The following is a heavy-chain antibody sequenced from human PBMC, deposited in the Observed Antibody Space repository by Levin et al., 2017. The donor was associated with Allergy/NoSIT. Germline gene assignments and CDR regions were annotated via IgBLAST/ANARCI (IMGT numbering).Heavy chain of an antibody. Sequence: SETLSLTCSVSGGALSSSSHFWGWVRQSPGKGLQWIGSMHYGGTAYYTPSLKSRVTISMDTSKNQFSLRLTSVTAADTAIYYCSRRLETAMAPYYSDYWGQGTLVTVSS. CDR1: GGALSSSSHF. CDR3: SRRLETAMAPYYSDY. V-gene: IGHV4-39*07. CDR2: MHYGGTA. J-gene: IGHJ4*02. D-gene: IGHD5-18*01.